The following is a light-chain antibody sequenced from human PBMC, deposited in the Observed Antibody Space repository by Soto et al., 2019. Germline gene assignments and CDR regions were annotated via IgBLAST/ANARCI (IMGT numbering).Light chain of an antibody. CDR2: AAS. CDR3: QQSYSTPYT. V-gene: IGKV1-39*01. Sequence: DIQMTQSPSSLSASVGDRVTITCRASQSISSYLNWYQQKPGKAPKLLIYAASSCKVGVPSRFSGSGSGTDFTLTISSLQPEDFATYYCQQSYSTPYTFGQGTKLEIK. J-gene: IGKJ2*01. CDR1: QSISSY.